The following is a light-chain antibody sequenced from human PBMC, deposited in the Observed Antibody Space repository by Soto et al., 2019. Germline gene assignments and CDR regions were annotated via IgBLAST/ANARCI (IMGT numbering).Light chain of an antibody. CDR3: QQYYNYPRT. CDR2: VAS. J-gene: IGKJ1*01. V-gene: IGKV1-5*01. CDR1: QSISSW. Sequence: IHMTPCPSTLSASVGDRFTITCRASQSISSWLAWYQQKPGKAPKSLIFVASSLQSGVPSRFSGSGSGTHFTLTISSLQPEDVATYYCQQYYNYPRTFGQGTKVDI.